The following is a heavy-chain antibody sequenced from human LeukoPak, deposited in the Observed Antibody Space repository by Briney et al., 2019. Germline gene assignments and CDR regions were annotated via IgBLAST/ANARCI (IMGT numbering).Heavy chain of an antibody. CDR3: ARGYDILTGSRAFDI. Sequence: GGSLRVSCAASGFTFSDYYMSWIRQAPGKGLEWVSYISSSGSTIYYADSVKGRFTISRDNAKNSLYLQMNSLRAEDTAVYYCARGYDILTGSRAFDIWGQGTMVTVSS. CDR2: ISSSGSTI. V-gene: IGHV3-11*01. D-gene: IGHD3-9*01. J-gene: IGHJ3*02. CDR1: GFTFSDYY.